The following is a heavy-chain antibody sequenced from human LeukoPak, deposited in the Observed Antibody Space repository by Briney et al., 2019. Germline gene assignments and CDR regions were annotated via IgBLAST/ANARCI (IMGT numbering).Heavy chain of an antibody. CDR3: ARDLAPYYYDSSGPHDAFDI. V-gene: IGHV1-2*02. CDR2: INPNSGGT. Sequence: ASVKVSCKASGYTFTGYYMHWVRQAPGQGLEWMGWINPNSGGTNYAQKFQGRVTMTRDTSISTAYMGLSRLRSDDTAVYYCARDLAPYYYDSSGPHDAFDIWGQGTMVTVSS. J-gene: IGHJ3*02. CDR1: GYTFTGYY. D-gene: IGHD3-22*01.